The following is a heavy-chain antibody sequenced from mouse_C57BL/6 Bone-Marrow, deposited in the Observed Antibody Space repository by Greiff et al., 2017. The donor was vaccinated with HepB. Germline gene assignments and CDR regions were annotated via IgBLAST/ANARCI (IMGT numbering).Heavy chain of an antibody. J-gene: IGHJ4*01. CDR2: ISSGSSTI. CDR3: AKNYYCSSSYYAMDY. V-gene: IGHV5-17*01. Sequence: EVNLVESGGGLVKPGGSLKLSCAASGFTFSDYGMHWVRQAPEKGLEWVAYISSGSSTIYYADTVKGRFTISRDNAKNTLFLQMTSLRSEDTAMYYCAKNYYCSSSYYAMDYWGQGTSVTVSS. CDR1: GFTFSDYG. D-gene: IGHD1-1*01.